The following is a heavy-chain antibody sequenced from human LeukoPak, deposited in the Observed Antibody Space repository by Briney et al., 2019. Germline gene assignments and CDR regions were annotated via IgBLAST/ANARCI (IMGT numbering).Heavy chain of an antibody. CDR2: ISYDGSNK. D-gene: IGHD2-21*02. V-gene: IGHV3-30*04. J-gene: IGHJ4*02. CDR1: GFTFSSYA. CDR3: ARDSLYAVVVTAMVPYFHY. Sequence: GGSLRLSCAASGFTFSSYAMHWVRQAPGKGLEWVAVISYDGSNKYYAGSVKGRFTISRDNSKNTLYLQVDSLRAEDTAVYYCARDSLYAVVVTAMVPYFHYWGQGTLVTVSS.